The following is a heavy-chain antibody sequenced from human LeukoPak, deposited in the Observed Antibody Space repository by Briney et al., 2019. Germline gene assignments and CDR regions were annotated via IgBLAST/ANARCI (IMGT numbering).Heavy chain of an antibody. V-gene: IGHV4-30-2*01. CDR2: IYHSGST. CDR3: ARATVITMAFDY. D-gene: IGHD4-17*01. Sequence: PSETLSLTCAVSGGSISSGGYSWSWIRQPPGKGLEWIGYIYHSGSTYYNPSLKSRVTISVDRSKNQFSLKLSSVTAADTAVYYCARATVITMAFDYWGRGTLVTVSS. CDR1: GGSISSGGYS. J-gene: IGHJ4*02.